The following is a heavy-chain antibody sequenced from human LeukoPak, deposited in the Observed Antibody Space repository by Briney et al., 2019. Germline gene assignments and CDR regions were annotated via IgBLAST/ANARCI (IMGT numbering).Heavy chain of an antibody. CDR3: ARGVRYFDWFPKGY. V-gene: IGHV1-2*02. CDR1: GYTFTGYY. D-gene: IGHD3-9*01. CDR2: INPNSGGT. J-gene: IGHJ4*02. Sequence: ASLKLSCKASGYTFTGYYMHWVRQAPGAGLEWMGWINPNSGGTKYAQKIPGRVTMNRHKSINTANMEVRWMTSDAPARYCCARGVRYFDWFPKGYWGEGALVTVSS.